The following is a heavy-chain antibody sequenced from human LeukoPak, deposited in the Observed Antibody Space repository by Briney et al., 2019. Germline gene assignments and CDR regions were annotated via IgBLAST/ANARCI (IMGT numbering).Heavy chain of an antibody. Sequence: GRSLRLSCAASGFTFDDYAMHWVRQAPGKGLEWVSGISWSSGSIGYADSVKGRFTNSRDNAKNSLYLQMNSLRAEDMALYYCAKEAPPQYDYVWGSYREGGGYFDYWGQGTLVTVSS. CDR2: ISWSSGSI. V-gene: IGHV3-9*03. CDR1: GFTFDDYA. D-gene: IGHD3-16*02. CDR3: AKEAPPQYDYVWGSYREGGGYFDY. J-gene: IGHJ4*02.